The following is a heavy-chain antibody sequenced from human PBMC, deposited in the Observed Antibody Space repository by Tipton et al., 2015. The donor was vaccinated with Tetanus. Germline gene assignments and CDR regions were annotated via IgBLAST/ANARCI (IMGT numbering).Heavy chain of an antibody. Sequence: TLSLTCNVSGASMIGGGYFWSWVRQHPGKGLEWIGHIFYSGRTEYTPSLRGRVTISVDTSKNQFSLQLNSVTPEDTALYYCVRGASWGKGWCFDLWGRGTLVAVSS. CDR1: GASMIGGGYF. CDR3: VRGASWGKGWCFDL. J-gene: IGHJ2*01. D-gene: IGHD3-16*01. CDR2: IFYSGRT. V-gene: IGHV4-31*03.